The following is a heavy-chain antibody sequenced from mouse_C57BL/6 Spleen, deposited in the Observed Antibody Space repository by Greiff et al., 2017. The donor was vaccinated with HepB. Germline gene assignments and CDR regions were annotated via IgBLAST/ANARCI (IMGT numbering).Heavy chain of an antibody. V-gene: IGHV1-55*01. CDR1: GYTFTSYW. J-gene: IGHJ2*01. CDR2: IYPGSGST. D-gene: IGHD2-4*01. Sequence: QVQLQQSGAELVKPGASVKMSCKASGYTFTSYWITWVKQRPGQGLEWIGDIYPGSGSTNYNEKFKSKATLTVDTSSSTAYMQLSSLTSEDSAVYYGAREGDYDAPYYCDYWGQGTTLTVSS. CDR3: AREGDYDAPYYCDY.